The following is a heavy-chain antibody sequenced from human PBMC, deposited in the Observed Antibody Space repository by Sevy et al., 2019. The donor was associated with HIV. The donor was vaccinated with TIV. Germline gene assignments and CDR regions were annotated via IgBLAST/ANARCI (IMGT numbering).Heavy chain of an antibody. CDR1: GFTFNTHA. D-gene: IGHD3-22*01. Sequence: GGSLRLSCAASGFTFNTHAMNWVRQAPGKGLEWVSVISGPGYSTHYADSVKGRFTISRENSKYTLYLQMNSLRADDTAVYYCAKALNPALESMIEVIFPTLKGFDVWGQGTMVTVSS. CDR2: ISGPGYST. V-gene: IGHV3-23*01. J-gene: IGHJ3*01. CDR3: AKALNPALESMIEVIFPTLKGFDV.